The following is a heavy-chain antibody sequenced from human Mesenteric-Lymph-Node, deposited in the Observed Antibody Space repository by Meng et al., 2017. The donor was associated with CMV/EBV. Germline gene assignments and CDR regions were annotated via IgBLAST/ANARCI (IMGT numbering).Heavy chain of an antibody. CDR3: AGGGYQLHTYYYYGMDV. Sequence: ESLKISCTVSGGSISSSSYYWGWIRQPPGKGLEWIGSIYYSGSTYYNPSLKSRVTISVDTSKNQFSLKLSSVTAADTAVYYCAGGGYQLHTYYYYGMDVWGQGTTVTVSS. CDR2: IYYSGST. V-gene: IGHV4-39*01. CDR1: GGSISSSSYY. J-gene: IGHJ6*02. D-gene: IGHD2-2*01.